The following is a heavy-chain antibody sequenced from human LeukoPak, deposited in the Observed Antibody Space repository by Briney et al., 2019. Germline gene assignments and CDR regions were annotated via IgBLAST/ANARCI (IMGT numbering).Heavy chain of an antibody. J-gene: IGHJ5*02. CDR3: AKDLRHRTTCNCYGWLDP. CDR2: ISPTGDNI. D-gene: IGHD2/OR15-2a*01. V-gene: IGHV3-23*01. Sequence: GGSLRLSCAASGFTFKTFAMSWVRQAPGKGLEWVSAISPTGDNIYYADSVKGRFTISRDNSRNTLYLQMNSLRVEDTAIYYCAKDLRHRTTCNCYGWLDPWGQGNLVTVSS. CDR1: GFTFKTFA.